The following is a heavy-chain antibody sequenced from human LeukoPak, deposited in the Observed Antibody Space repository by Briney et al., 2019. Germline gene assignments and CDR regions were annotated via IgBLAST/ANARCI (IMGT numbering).Heavy chain of an antibody. CDR3: TTGGELVEWYAFDI. Sequence: GGSLRLSCAASGFTFSNAWMSWVRQAPGKGLEWVGRIKSKTDGGTTDYAAPVKGRFTISRDDSKNTLYLQMNSLKTEDTAVYYCTTGGELVEWYAFDIWGQGTMVTVSS. CDR1: GFTFSNAW. J-gene: IGHJ3*02. D-gene: IGHD1-26*01. V-gene: IGHV3-15*01. CDR2: IKSKTDGGTT.